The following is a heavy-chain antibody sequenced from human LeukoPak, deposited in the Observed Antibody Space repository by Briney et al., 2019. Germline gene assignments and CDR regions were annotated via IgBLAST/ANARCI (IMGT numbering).Heavy chain of an antibody. D-gene: IGHD6-19*01. CDR1: GGTFSSYT. Sequence: ASVKVSCKASGGTFSSYTISWVRQAPGQGLEWMRRIIPILGIANYAQKFQGRVTITADKSTSTAYMELSSLRSEDTAVYYCARDYSSGWYYFDYWGQGTLVTVSS. CDR3: ARDYSSGWYYFDY. J-gene: IGHJ4*02. CDR2: IIPILGIA. V-gene: IGHV1-69*04.